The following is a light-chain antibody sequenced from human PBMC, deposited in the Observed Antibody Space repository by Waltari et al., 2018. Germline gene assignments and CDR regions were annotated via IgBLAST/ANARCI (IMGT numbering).Light chain of an antibody. J-gene: IGLJ3*02. Sequence: QSALTQPASVSGSPGQSITISCTGTSSDVGGYNYVSWYQQHPGKAPKLIILDVTKRPSGVPDRLSGSKSCTTASLTISWLRAEDEAESYCCSYAGSYTWVFGGGTKLTVV. CDR1: SSDVGGYNY. V-gene: IGLV2-11*01. CDR3: CSYAGSYTWV. CDR2: DVT.